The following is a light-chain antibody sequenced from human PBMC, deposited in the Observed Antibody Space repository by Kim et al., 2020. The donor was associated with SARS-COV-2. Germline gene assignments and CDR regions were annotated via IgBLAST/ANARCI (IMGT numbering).Light chain of an antibody. J-gene: IGKJ4*01. Sequence: SNSNTYLDWYQQKPGKAPQLLIYLDSSLASGVPYRFSGSGSGTDFTLTISRVEPEDVGIYYCIQGQSTPLSFGGGTKVEIK. V-gene: IGKV2-28*01. CDR2: LDS. CDR3: IQGQSTPLS. CDR1: SNSNTY.